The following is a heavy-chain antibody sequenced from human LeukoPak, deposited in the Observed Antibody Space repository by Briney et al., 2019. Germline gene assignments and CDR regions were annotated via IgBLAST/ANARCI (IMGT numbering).Heavy chain of an antibody. V-gene: IGHV3-7*05. CDR3: ARGMIRGVMDDY. CDR2: INQAGRDK. Sequence: GGSLRLSCAASGFSPTNSLMSWVPQAPGKGREWVAHINQAGRDKYYLDSVKGRFTISRDTAKNSLYLQMNGLRAEDTAGYYCARGMIRGVMDDYWGQGTLVTVSS. D-gene: IGHD3-10*01. CDR1: GFSPTNSL. J-gene: IGHJ4*02.